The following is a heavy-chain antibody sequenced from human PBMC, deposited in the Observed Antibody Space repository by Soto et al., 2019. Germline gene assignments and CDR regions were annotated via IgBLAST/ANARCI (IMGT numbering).Heavy chain of an antibody. Sequence: GESLKISCKGSGYSFTSYWISWVRQMPGKGLEWMGRIDPSDSYTNYSPSFQGHVTISADKSISTAYLQWSSLKASDTAMYYCARHYYYDSSGSFNWFDPWGQGTLVTVSS. J-gene: IGHJ5*02. CDR2: IDPSDSYT. CDR1: GYSFTSYW. V-gene: IGHV5-10-1*01. CDR3: ARHYYYDSSGSFNWFDP. D-gene: IGHD3-22*01.